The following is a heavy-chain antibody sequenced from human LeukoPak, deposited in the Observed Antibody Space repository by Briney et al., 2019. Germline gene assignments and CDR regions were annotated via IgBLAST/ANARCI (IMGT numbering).Heavy chain of an antibody. J-gene: IGHJ6*03. D-gene: IGHD4-17*01. CDR3: ARLGDYVLYYYYYMDV. CDR2: INHSGST. CDR1: GGSFSGYY. Sequence: SETLSLTCAVYGGSFSGYYWSWIRQPPGKGLEWIGEINHSGSTNYNPSLKSRVTISVDTSKNQFSLKLSSVTAADTAVYYCARLGDYVLYYYYYMDVWGKGTTVTISS. V-gene: IGHV4-34*01.